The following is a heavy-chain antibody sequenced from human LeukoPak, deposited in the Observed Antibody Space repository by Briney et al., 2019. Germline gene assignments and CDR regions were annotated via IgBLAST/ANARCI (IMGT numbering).Heavy chain of an antibody. J-gene: IGHJ4*02. Sequence: VASVKVSCXASGYTFTGYYMHWVRQARGQGLEWMERINPNSGGTNYAQKFQGRVTMTRDTSISTAYMELSRLTSDDTAVYYCAREENCSGGSCYYYWGQGTLVTVSS. CDR1: GYTFTGYY. V-gene: IGHV1-2*06. CDR2: INPNSGGT. D-gene: IGHD2-15*01. CDR3: AREENCSGGSCYYY.